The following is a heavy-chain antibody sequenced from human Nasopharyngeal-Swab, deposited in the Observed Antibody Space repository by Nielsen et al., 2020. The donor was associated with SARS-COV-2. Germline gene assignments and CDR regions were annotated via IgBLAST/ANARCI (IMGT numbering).Heavy chain of an antibody. D-gene: IGHD2-8*01. CDR2: ISSSGSTI. CDR3: ARESSIVLMVYVHHYGMDV. V-gene: IGHV3-48*03. CDR1: GFTFSSYD. Sequence: GGSLILSCAASGFTFSSYDMNCVRQAPGKGLEWVSYISSSGSTIYYADSVKGRFTISRDNAKNSLYLQMNSLRAEDTAVYYCARESSIVLMVYVHHYGMDVWGQGTTVTVSS. J-gene: IGHJ6*02.